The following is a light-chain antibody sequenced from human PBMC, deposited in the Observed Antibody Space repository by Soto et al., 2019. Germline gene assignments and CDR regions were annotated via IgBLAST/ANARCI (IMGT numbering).Light chain of an antibody. J-gene: IGKJ5*01. CDR3: QQSYNSPYT. Sequence: DIQMTQSPTSLSASLGDIVTITCRASQTINKNLNWYRHKLGKAPELLIYDASDSQAGVPSRFSGSGSGTDFTLIISGLQPEDFATYYCQQSYNSPYTFGQGTRLEI. CDR1: QTINKN. V-gene: IGKV1-39*01. CDR2: DAS.